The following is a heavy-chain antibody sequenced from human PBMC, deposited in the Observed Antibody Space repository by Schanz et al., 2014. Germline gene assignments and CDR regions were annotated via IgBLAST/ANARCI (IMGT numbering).Heavy chain of an antibody. J-gene: IGHJ4*02. CDR1: GGTFSSYT. CDR2: IVPIAGIT. Sequence: QVQLVQSEAEVKKPGSSVKVSCKASGGTFSSYTISWVRQAPGQGLEWMGRIVPIAGITNYAQKFQGRVTITADKSTSTAYMELSNLRSEDTAVYYCARAGQDYSDSSGYATYYFGNWGQGTLVTVSS. V-gene: IGHV1-69*02. CDR3: ARAGQDYSDSSGYATYYFGN. D-gene: IGHD3-22*01.